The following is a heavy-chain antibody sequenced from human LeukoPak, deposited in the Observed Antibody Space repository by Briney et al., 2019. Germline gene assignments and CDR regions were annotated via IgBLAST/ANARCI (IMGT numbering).Heavy chain of an antibody. D-gene: IGHD3-22*01. CDR3: ARETYYYDSSGYYGPNWFDP. J-gene: IGHJ5*02. Sequence: GGSLRLSCAASAFTVSSNYMSWVRQAPGKGLEWVSVIYSGGSTYYADSVKGRFTISRDNSKNTLYLQMNSLRAKDTAVYYCARETYYYDSSGYYGPNWFDPWGQGTLVTVSS. CDR1: AFTVSSNY. CDR2: IYSGGST. V-gene: IGHV3-53*01.